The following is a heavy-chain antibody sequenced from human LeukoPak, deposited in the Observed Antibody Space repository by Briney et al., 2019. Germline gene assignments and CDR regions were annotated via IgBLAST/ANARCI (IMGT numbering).Heavy chain of an antibody. Sequence: SVKVSCKASGGTFSSYAISWVRQAPGQGLEWMGGTIPIFGTANYAQKFQGRVTITADESTSTAYMELSSLRSEDTAVYYCARLADYYGSGIRDYWGQGTLVTVSS. D-gene: IGHD3-10*01. J-gene: IGHJ4*02. CDR2: TIPIFGTA. CDR1: GGTFSSYA. CDR3: ARLADYYGSGIRDY. V-gene: IGHV1-69*01.